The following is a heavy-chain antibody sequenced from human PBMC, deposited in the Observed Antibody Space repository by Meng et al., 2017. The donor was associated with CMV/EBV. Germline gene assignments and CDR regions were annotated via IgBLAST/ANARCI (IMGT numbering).Heavy chain of an antibody. CDR1: GFTFSSYS. J-gene: IGHJ4*02. CDR3: ATNPIVVVPAAIS. Sequence: AASGFTFSSYSRNWVRQAPGKGLEWVSSISSSSSYIYYADSVKGRFTISRDNAKNSLYLQMNSLRAEDTAVYYCATNPIVVVPAAISWGQGTLVTVSS. V-gene: IGHV3-21*01. CDR2: ISSSSSYI. D-gene: IGHD2-2*01.